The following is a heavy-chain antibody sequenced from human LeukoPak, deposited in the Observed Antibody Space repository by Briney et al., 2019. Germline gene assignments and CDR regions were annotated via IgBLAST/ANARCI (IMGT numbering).Heavy chain of an antibody. D-gene: IGHD3-16*01. Sequence: PGGSLRLSCAASGFTLTKAWMNWVRQAPGKGLEWVGRIKGETDGGTTDYTASVKGRFTISGDESKTTACLQMNSLQSDDTGIYYCATGGNWFDRWGRGTLVVASS. CDR1: GFTLTKAW. J-gene: IGHJ5*02. CDR2: IKGETDGGTT. CDR3: ATGGNWFDR. V-gene: IGHV3-15*01.